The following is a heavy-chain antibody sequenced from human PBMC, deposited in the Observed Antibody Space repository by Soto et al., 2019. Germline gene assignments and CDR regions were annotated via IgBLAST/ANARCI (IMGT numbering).Heavy chain of an antibody. CDR2: INHSGST. Sequence: QVQLQQWGAGLLKPSETLSLTCAVYGGSFSGYYWSWIRQPPGKGLEWIGEINHSGSTNYNPSLKSRVTISVDTSKNQFSLKLSSVTAAATAVYYCARGRRGIVATIGGMDVWGQGTTVTVSS. D-gene: IGHD5-12*01. J-gene: IGHJ6*02. CDR3: ARGRRGIVATIGGMDV. CDR1: GGSFSGYY. V-gene: IGHV4-34*01.